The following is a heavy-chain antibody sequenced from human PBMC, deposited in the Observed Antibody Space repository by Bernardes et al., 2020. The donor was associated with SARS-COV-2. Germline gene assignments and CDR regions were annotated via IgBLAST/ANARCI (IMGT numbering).Heavy chain of an antibody. CDR2: IYYSGST. CDR1: GGSISSGGYY. V-gene: IGHV4-31*03. Sequence: SETLSLTCTVSGGSISSGGYYWSWIRQHPGKGLEWIGYIYYSGSTYYNPSLKSRVTISVDTSKNQFSLKLSSVTAADTAVYYCARDMMYGSGSYDWGQGTLVTVSS. CDR3: ARDMMYGSGSYD. J-gene: IGHJ4*02. D-gene: IGHD3-10*01.